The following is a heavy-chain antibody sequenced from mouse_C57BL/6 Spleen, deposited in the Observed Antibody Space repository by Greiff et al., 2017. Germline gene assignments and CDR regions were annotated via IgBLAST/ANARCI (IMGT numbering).Heavy chain of an antibody. D-gene: IGHD2-1*01. J-gene: IGHJ2*01. CDR3: AREEDSTQAY. V-gene: IGHV1-81*01. Sequence: QVQLQQSGAELARPGASVKLSCKASGYTFTSYGIRWVKQSTGQGLEWIGEIYPRSGNTYYNEKFKGKATLTADKSSSTAYMELRSLTSEDSAVYFCAREEDSTQAYWGQGTTLTVSS. CDR1: GYTFTSYG. CDR2: IYPRSGNT.